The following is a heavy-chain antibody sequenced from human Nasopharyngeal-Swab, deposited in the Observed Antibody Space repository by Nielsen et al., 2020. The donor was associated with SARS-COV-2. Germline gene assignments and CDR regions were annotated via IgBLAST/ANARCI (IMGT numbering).Heavy chain of an antibody. Sequence: GESLKISCAASGFTFSNYNMNWVRQAPGKGLEWVSYITSTSSTIYYADSVKDRFTISRDNAKNSLSLQINSLRAEDTAMYYCVSSYYGSAYWGQGTLVTVSS. CDR1: GFTFSNYN. CDR3: VSSYYGSAY. D-gene: IGHD3-10*01. CDR2: ITSTSSTI. J-gene: IGHJ4*02. V-gene: IGHV3-48*04.